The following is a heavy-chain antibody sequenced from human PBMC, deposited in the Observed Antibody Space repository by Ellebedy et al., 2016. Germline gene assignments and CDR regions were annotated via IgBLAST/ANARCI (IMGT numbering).Heavy chain of an antibody. Sequence: ASVKVSCXVSGYTLTELSMHWVRQAPGKGLEWMGGFDPEDGETIYAQKFQGRVTMTEDTSTDTAYMELSSLRSEDTAVYYCAAGPGIAVAGNMVADAFDIWGQGTMVTVSS. J-gene: IGHJ3*02. CDR3: AAGPGIAVAGNMVADAFDI. D-gene: IGHD6-19*01. V-gene: IGHV1-24*01. CDR2: FDPEDGET. CDR1: GYTLTELS.